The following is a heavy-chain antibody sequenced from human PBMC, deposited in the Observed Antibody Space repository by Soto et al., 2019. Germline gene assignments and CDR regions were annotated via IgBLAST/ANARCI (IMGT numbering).Heavy chain of an antibody. D-gene: IGHD3-3*01. CDR2: IYYSGST. Sequence: SETLSLTCTVSGGSISSSSYYWGWIRQPPGKGLEWIGSIYYSGSTYYNPSLKSRVTISVDTSKNQFSLKLSSVTAADTAVYYCARHLGVVTAETPFDYWGQGTLVTVSS. CDR1: GGSISSSSYY. V-gene: IGHV4-39*01. J-gene: IGHJ4*02. CDR3: ARHLGVVTAETPFDY.